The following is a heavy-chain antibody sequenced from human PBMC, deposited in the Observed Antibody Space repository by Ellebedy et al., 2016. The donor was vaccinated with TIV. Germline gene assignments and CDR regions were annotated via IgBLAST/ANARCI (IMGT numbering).Heavy chain of an antibody. CDR1: GYTFTSYG. V-gene: IGHV1-2*02. Sequence: ASVKVSCKASGYTFTSYGISWVRQAPGQGLEWMGWINPNSGGTNYAQKFQGRVTMTRDTSISTAYMELSRLRSDDTAVYYCARDRQEQQLVGVHYYFDYWGQGTLVTVSS. J-gene: IGHJ4*02. D-gene: IGHD6-13*01. CDR2: INPNSGGT. CDR3: ARDRQEQQLVGVHYYFDY.